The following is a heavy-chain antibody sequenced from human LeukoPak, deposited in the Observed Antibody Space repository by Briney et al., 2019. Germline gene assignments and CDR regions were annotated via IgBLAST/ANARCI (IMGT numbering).Heavy chain of an antibody. Sequence: GDSVEVSCQASGYTFTGYYIHWVRQAPGQGLEWMGRINPNSGDTTYAQNFQGRVTMTRDTSISTVFMDLTSLRSDDTAVYYCARGGHWNDQPYWGQGTLVTVSS. CDR3: ARGGHWNDQPY. CDR2: INPNSGDT. D-gene: IGHD1-1*01. CDR1: GYTFTGYY. J-gene: IGHJ4*02. V-gene: IGHV1-2*06.